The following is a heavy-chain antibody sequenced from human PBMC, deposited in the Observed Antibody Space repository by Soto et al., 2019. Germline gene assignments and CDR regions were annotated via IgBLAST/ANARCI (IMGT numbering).Heavy chain of an antibody. Sequence: QVQLVQSGAEVKKPGASVKVSCKASGYTFTSYGISWVRQAPGQGLEWMGWISAYNGNTNYAQKLQGRVTMTTDTSTSTAYMELRSLRSDDTAVYYCAIDRYGTMVRGAVYYYYYGMDVWGQGTTVTVSS. CDR2: ISAYNGNT. CDR3: AIDRYGTMVRGAVYYYYYGMDV. J-gene: IGHJ6*02. V-gene: IGHV1-18*01. CDR1: GYTFTSYG. D-gene: IGHD3-10*01.